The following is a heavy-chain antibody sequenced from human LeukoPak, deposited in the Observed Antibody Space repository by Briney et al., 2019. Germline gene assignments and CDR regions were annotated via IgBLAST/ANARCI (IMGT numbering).Heavy chain of an antibody. CDR1: GGSISSYY. D-gene: IGHD3-10*01. J-gene: IGHJ4*02. CDR3: ARGVYYYGSGSYYNSYYFDY. V-gene: IGHV4-59*01. CDR2: IYYSGST. Sequence: SETLSLTCTVSGGSISSYYWSWIRQPPGKGLEWIGYIYYSGSTNYNPSLKSRVTISVDTSKNQFSLKLSSVTAADTAVYYCARGVYYYGSGSYYNSYYFDYWGQGTLVTVSS.